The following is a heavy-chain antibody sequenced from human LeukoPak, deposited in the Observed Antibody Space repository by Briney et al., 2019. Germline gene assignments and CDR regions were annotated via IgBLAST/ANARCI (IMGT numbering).Heavy chain of an antibody. CDR3: ARAPYSSSSVDY. CDR1: GGSISSGGYF. V-gene: IGHV4-31*03. J-gene: IGHJ4*02. D-gene: IGHD6-6*01. Sequence: SETLSLTCTVPGGSISSGGYFWTWIRQQPGKGLEWIGYIYYSGSTYYNPSLKSRVTISVDMSKNQFSLKLSSVTAADTAVYYCARAPYSSSSVDYWGQGTLVTVSS. CDR2: IYYSGST.